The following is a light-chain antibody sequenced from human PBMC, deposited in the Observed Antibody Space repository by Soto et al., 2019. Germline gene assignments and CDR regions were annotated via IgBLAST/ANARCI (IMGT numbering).Light chain of an antibody. J-gene: IGKJ1*01. V-gene: IGKV3-20*01. Sequence: EIVLTQSPGTLSLSPGERATLSCRASQSVSTGYLAWYQQKPGQPPRLLIYGASSRATGIPNRFSGSGSGTDFILTISRLEPEDFAVYYCQHYGSSPRFGQGTKVEVK. CDR1: QSVSTGY. CDR2: GAS. CDR3: QHYGSSPR.